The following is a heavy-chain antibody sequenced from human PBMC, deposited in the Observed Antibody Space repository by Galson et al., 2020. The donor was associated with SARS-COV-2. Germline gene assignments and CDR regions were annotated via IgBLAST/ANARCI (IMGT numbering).Heavy chain of an antibody. CDR3: ARQGVNMIVLVTVPGWYFDL. J-gene: IGHJ2*01. Sequence: SETLSLTCTVSGYSVSTTNYWSWVRQPPGRGLEWIGSVSPSGTTYYNPSLKSRVTISVDTSKNQFSLRLDSVTAADTALYYCARQGVNMIVLVTVPGWYFDLWGRGTLVTVSS. CDR2: VSPSGTT. V-gene: IGHV4-38-2*02. D-gene: IGHD3-22*01. CDR1: GYSVSTTNY.